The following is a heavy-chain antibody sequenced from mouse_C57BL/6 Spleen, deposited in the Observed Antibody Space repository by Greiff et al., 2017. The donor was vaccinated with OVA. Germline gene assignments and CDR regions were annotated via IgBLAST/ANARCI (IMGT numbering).Heavy chain of an antibody. CDR2: IHPNSGST. V-gene: IGHV1-64*01. Sequence: VQLQQPGAELVKPGASVKLSCKASGYTFTSYWMHWVKQRPGQGLEWIGMIHPNSGSTNYNEKFKSKATLTVDKSSSTAYMQLSSLTSEDSAVYYCAKEGTGRGYAMDYWGQGTSVTGSS. J-gene: IGHJ4*01. D-gene: IGHD2-14*01. CDR1: GYTFTSYW. CDR3: AKEGTGRGYAMDY.